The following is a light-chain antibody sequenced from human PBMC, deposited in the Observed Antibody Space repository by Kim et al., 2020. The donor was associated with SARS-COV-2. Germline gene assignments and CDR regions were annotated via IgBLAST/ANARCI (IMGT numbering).Light chain of an antibody. CDR3: QHYNAYSAT. CDR2: EAS. CDR1: QSISIS. Sequence: ASVGDRVTITCRASQSISISLAWDQQKPERAPNLLLYEASSLESGVPSRFSGGGSGTDFTLTIGSLQPDDFATYYCQHYNAYSATFGQGTKVDIK. V-gene: IGKV1-5*01. J-gene: IGKJ1*01.